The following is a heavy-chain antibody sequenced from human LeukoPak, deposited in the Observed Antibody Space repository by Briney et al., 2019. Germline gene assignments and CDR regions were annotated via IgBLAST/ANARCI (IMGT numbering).Heavy chain of an antibody. V-gene: IGHV3-48*02. D-gene: IGHD3-3*01. J-gene: IGHJ4*02. Sequence: PGGFLRLSCAASGFTFSSYALNWVRQAPGKGLEWVSYISISSSTLYYTDSVKGRFTISRDNAKNSLYLQMNSLRDEDTAVYYCARDSGVDAHIDYWGQGTPVTVSA. CDR3: ARDSGVDAHIDY. CDR2: ISISSSTL. CDR1: GFTFSSYA.